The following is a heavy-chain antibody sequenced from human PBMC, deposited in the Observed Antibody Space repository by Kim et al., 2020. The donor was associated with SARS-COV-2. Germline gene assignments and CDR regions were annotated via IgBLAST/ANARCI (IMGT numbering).Heavy chain of an antibody. CDR2: IYYSGST. Sequence: SETLSLTCTVSGGSISSYYWSWIRQPPGKGLEWIGYIYYSGSTNYNSSLKSRVTISVDTSKNQFSLKLSSVTAADTAVYYCARLVGSGSYYVGLGLGHFDYWGQGTLVTVSS. V-gene: IGHV4-59*08. D-gene: IGHD1-26*01. CDR1: GGSISSYY. J-gene: IGHJ4*02. CDR3: ARLVGSGSYYVGLGLGHFDY.